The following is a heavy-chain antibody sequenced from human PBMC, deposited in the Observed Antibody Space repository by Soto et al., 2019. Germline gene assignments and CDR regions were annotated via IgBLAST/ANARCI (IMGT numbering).Heavy chain of an antibody. J-gene: IGHJ3*02. Sequence: GASVKVSCKASGYTFTGYYMHWVRQAPGQGLEWMGWINPNSGGTNYAQKFQGWVTMTRDTSISTAYMELSRLRSDDTAVYYCAREAVSAAYAAFDIWGQGTMVTVSS. D-gene: IGHD6-13*01. CDR2: INPNSGGT. CDR3: AREAVSAAYAAFDI. V-gene: IGHV1-2*04. CDR1: GYTFTGYY.